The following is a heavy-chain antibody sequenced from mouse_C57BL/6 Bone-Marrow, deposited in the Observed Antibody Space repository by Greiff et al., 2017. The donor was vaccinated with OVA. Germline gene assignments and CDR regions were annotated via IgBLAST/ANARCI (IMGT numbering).Heavy chain of an antibody. V-gene: IGHV1-62-2*01. CDR3: ARHEEDGYYFDY. CDR1: GYTFTEYT. Sequence: QVHVKQSGAELVKPGASVKLSCKASGYTFTEYTIHWVKQRSGQGLEWIGWFYPGSGSIKYNEKFKDKATLTADKSSSTVYMELSILTSEDSAVYFCARHEEDGYYFDYWGQGTTLTVSS. D-gene: IGHD2-3*01. J-gene: IGHJ2*01. CDR2: FYPGSGSI.